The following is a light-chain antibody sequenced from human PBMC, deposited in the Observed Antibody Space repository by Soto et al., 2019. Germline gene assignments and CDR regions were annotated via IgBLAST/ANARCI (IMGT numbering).Light chain of an antibody. CDR1: SSDVGGYNY. CDR3: SSYTSSSTGV. V-gene: IGLV2-14*01. J-gene: IGLJ3*02. Sequence: QSVLTQPASVSGSPGQSITIPCTGTSSDVGGYNYVSWYQHHPGKAPKLMIYEVNNRPSGVSNRFSGSKSGNTASLTISGLQAEDEAAYYCSSYTSSSTGVFGGGTKLTVL. CDR2: EVN.